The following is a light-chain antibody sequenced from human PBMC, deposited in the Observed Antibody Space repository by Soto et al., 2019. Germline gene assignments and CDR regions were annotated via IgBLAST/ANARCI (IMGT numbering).Light chain of an antibody. CDR3: QQYNNWPPWT. J-gene: IGKJ1*01. CDR2: GAS. Sequence: EIVMTQSPATLSVSPGERATLSCRASQSVSSNLAWYQQKPGQAPRLLIYGASTRATGIPARFSGSGSWTEFTLTISSQQSEDFAVYYCQQYNNWPPWTFGQGTKLEIK. CDR1: QSVSSN. V-gene: IGKV3-15*01.